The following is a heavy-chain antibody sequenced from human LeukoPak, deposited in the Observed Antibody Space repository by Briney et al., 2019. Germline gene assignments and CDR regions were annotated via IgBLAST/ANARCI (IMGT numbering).Heavy chain of an antibody. V-gene: IGHV3-23*01. J-gene: IGHJ3*02. D-gene: IGHD1-26*01. CDR3: AKDRRGGSYYAATLDI. Sequence: GGSLRLSCAASGFTFSSYAMSWVRRAPGKGLEWVSGISDSGDITYYADSVKGRFTISRDNSKNTLYVQMNSLRVEDTAVYYCAKDRRGGSYYAATLDIWGQGTMVTVSS. CDR1: GFTFSSYA. CDR2: ISDSGDIT.